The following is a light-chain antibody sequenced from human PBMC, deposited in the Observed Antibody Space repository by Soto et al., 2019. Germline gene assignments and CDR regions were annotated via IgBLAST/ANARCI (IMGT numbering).Light chain of an antibody. CDR2: SHN. J-gene: IGLJ2*01. Sequence: QSALTQPPSASGTPGQRVTISCSGSSSNIGSNTVNWYQQLPGTAPKLLMYSHNQRPSGVPDRISGSKSGTSASLAISGLQSDDEADYYCTAWDDSLNILLFGGGTKLTVL. CDR3: TAWDDSLNILL. V-gene: IGLV1-44*01. CDR1: SSNIGSNT.